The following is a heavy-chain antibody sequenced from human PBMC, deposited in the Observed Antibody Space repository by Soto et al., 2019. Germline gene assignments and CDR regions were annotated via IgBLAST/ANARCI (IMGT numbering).Heavy chain of an antibody. CDR3: AREKKTKETPPPYYYYGMDV. J-gene: IGHJ6*02. Sequence: QVQLVESGGGLVKPGGSLRLSCAASGFTFSDYYMSWIRQAPGKGLEWVSYISSSSSYTNYADSVKGRFTISRDNAKNSLYLQMNSLRAEDTAVYYCAREKKTKETPPPYYYYGMDVWGQGTTVTVSS. V-gene: IGHV3-11*06. CDR2: ISSSSSYT. CDR1: GFTFSDYY.